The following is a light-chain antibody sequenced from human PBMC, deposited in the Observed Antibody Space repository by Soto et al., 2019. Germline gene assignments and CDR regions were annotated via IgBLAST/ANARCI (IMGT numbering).Light chain of an antibody. CDR2: GAS. V-gene: IGKV3-20*01. J-gene: IGKJ5*01. CDR3: HHYGSSPLT. CDR1: RSVGES. Sequence: VWKQYPGTLSLSPGERATLSCRASRSVGESLAWYQQKPGQAPRIPVFGASSRVLGIPDRFSGIGSGTDLTLTISRLEPDDFAVYYCHHYGSSPLTFGQGTRLEIK.